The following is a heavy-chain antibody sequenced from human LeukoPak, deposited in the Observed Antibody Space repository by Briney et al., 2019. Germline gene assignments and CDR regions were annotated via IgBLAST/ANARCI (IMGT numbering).Heavy chain of an antibody. CDR1: GYAFTNYG. CDR3: ARVRCSGPNCHYVFDS. V-gene: IGHV1-18*01. Sequence: ASVTVSFTSSGYAFTNYGVSWVRQAPGQGHEWMGWISTYNGQPYYAQQFQDRVSMTSDTSTSTAYMELRGQRSDDTAMYFCARVRCSGPNCHYVFDSWGQGTLVTVSS. J-gene: IGHJ4*02. CDR2: ISTYNGQP. D-gene: IGHD3-16*01.